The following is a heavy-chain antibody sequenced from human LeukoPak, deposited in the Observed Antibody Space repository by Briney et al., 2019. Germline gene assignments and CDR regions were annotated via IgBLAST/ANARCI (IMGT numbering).Heavy chain of an antibody. CDR1: GGSISSSNW. J-gene: IGHJ2*01. D-gene: IGHD3-22*01. CDR3: ARVIGSGYTRAYWYFDL. Sequence: SGTLSLTCAVSGGSISSSNWWSWVRQPPGKGLEWIGEIYHSGSTNYNPSLKSRVTISVDKSKNQFSLKLSSVAAADTAVYYCARVIGSGYTRAYWYFDLWGRGTLVTVSS. V-gene: IGHV4-4*02. CDR2: IYHSGST.